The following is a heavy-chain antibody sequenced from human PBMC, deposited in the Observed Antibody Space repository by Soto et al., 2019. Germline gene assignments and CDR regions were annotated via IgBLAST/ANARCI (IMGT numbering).Heavy chain of an antibody. J-gene: IGHJ4*02. CDR1: GFTFSNAW. CDR2: IKRISDGGTT. V-gene: IGHV3-15*01. Sequence: GGSLGLCYSAFGFTFSNAWVIWIRQAPGKGLEWVGRIKRISDGGTTDYAAPVKGRFTISRDDSANTLYLQMNSLKTEDPAVYFCAVNDYLDYWGQGALVTRSS. CDR3: AVNDYLDY.